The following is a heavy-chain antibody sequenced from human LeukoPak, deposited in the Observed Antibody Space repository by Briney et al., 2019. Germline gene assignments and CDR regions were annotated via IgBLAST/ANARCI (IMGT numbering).Heavy chain of an antibody. Sequence: PGGSLRLSCAASGFTFSSYAMHWVRQAPGKGLKWVAVISYDGSNKYYADSVKGRFTISRDNSKNTLYLQMNSLRAEDTAVYYCAREPPITMIVVVKRTGAFDIWGQGTMVTASS. J-gene: IGHJ3*02. D-gene: IGHD3-22*01. CDR1: GFTFSSYA. CDR2: ISYDGSNK. V-gene: IGHV3-30-3*01. CDR3: AREPPITMIVVVKRTGAFDI.